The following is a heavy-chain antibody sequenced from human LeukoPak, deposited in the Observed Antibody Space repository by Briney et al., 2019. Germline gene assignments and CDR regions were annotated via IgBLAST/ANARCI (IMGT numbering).Heavy chain of an antibody. CDR2: IYYSGST. CDR3: ARHRSDCPDGTFDY. D-gene: IGHD2-21*02. V-gene: IGHV4-59*08. J-gene: IGHJ4*02. Sequence: SETLSLTCTVSGGSISSYYWSWIRQPPGKGLEWIGYIYYSGSTNYNPSLKTRVTISVDTSKNQFSLKLNSVTAADMAVYYCARHRSDCPDGTFDYWGQGTLVTVSS. CDR1: GGSISSYY.